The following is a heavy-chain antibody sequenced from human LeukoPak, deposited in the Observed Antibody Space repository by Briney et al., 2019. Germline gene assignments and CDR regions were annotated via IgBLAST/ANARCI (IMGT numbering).Heavy chain of an antibody. CDR2: ISYDGNNE. CDR1: GFTLRNHW. V-gene: IGHV3-30-3*01. J-gene: IGHJ4*02. D-gene: IGHD1/OR15-1a*01. Sequence: GGSLRLSCAASGFTLRNHWMSWVRQAPGKGLEWVAVISYDGNNEYNADSVKGRFTISRDNSKNTLYLQMNSLRVEDTAVYYCARVNSNNFDYWGQGTLVTVSS. CDR3: ARVNSNNFDY.